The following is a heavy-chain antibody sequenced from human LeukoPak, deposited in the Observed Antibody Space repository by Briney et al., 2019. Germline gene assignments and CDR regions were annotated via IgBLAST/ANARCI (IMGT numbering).Heavy chain of an antibody. J-gene: IGHJ4*02. CDR1: GGAISSSRHS. CDR2: IYYNGST. V-gene: IGHV4-39*07. D-gene: IGHD3-3*01. Sequence: SETLSLTCTVSGGAISSSRHSWTWIRQPPGKGLEWIGIIYYNGSTYYNPSLKSRVTISVDTSKNQFSLKLSSVTAADIAVYYCATGKVFPTYDFWSGPIDYWGQGTLVTVSS. CDR3: ATGKVFPTYDFWSGPIDY.